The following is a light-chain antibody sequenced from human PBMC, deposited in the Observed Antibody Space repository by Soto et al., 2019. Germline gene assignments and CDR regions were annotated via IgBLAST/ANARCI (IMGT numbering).Light chain of an antibody. CDR2: KAS. CDR3: QHYNSYSEA. V-gene: IGKV1-5*03. J-gene: IGKJ1*01. CDR1: QTISSW. Sequence: DIQMTQSPSTLSVSVGDRVTITGRASQTISSWLAWYQQKTGKDPKMLIYKASTLKSGVPSRFSGSGSGTEFNLTISRLQPDDFATYDCQHYNSYSEAFGQGTKVDIK.